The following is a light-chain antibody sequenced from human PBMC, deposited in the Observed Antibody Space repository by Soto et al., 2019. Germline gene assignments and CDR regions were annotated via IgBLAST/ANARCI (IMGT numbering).Light chain of an antibody. CDR3: QKYNSAPLT. CDR2: GAS. CDR1: QDIRNY. V-gene: IGKV1-27*01. Sequence: DIQMTQSPSSLSAPVGDRVTITCRASQDIRNYLAWYQQKPGRVPKLLIYGASTLQLGVPSRFSGSGSGTDFTLTISSLQPEDVATYYCQKYNSAPLTFGPGTKVDLK. J-gene: IGKJ3*01.